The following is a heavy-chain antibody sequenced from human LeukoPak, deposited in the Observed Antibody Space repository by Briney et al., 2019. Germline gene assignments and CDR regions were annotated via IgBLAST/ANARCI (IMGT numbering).Heavy chain of an antibody. D-gene: IGHD4-17*01. Sequence: PGGSLRLSCVASGFTFSSYGMSWVRQAPGKGLEWVSSISNSGGSTYHADSVKGRFTISRDNSKNTLYLQMNILRAEDTAVYYCARTTVTAGRTNWFDPWGQGTLVIVSS. CDR1: GFTFSSYG. J-gene: IGHJ5*02. CDR3: ARTTVTAGRTNWFDP. CDR2: ISNSGGST. V-gene: IGHV3-23*01.